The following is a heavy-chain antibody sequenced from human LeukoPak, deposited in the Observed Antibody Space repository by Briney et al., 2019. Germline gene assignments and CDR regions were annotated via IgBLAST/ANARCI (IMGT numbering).Heavy chain of an antibody. CDR1: GFTFSSNW. CDR2: IRKDGNDK. CDR3: ARPLSPLAALFDY. D-gene: IGHD6-6*01. Sequence: GGSLRLSCAASGFTFSSNWMTWVRQAPGKGLEWVASIRKDGNDKYYMDSVKGRFTISRDDAKNSLLLQMNSLRDEDTAVYYCARPLSPLAALFDYWGQGTLVTVSS. J-gene: IGHJ4*02. V-gene: IGHV3-7*01.